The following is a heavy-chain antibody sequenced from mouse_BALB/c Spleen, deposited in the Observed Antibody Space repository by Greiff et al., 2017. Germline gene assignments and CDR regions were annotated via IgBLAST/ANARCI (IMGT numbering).Heavy chain of an antibody. V-gene: IGHV1S81*02. CDR1: GYTFTSYW. CDR3: APVVADY. J-gene: IGHJ2*01. CDR2: INPSNGRT. Sequence: QVQLQQPGAELVKPGASVKLSCKASGYTFTSYWMHWVKQRPGQGLEWIGEINPSNGRTNYNEKFKSKATLTVDKSSSTAYMQLSSLTSEDSAVYYCAPVVADYWGQGTTLTVSS. D-gene: IGHD1-1*01.